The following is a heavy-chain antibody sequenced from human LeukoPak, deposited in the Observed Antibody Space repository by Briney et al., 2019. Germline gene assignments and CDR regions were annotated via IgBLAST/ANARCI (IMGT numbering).Heavy chain of an antibody. CDR2: ISGSGGST. D-gene: IGHD2-2*02. V-gene: IGHV3-23*01. CDR1: GFTFSSYA. CDR3: AKDLYCSSTSCYTENMDV. Sequence: PGGSLRLSCAASGFTFSSYAMSWVRQAPGKGLEWVSAISGSGGSTYYADSVKGRFTISRDNSKNTLYLQMNGLRAEDTAVYYCAKDLYCSSTSCYTENMDVWGKGTTVTVSS. J-gene: IGHJ6*03.